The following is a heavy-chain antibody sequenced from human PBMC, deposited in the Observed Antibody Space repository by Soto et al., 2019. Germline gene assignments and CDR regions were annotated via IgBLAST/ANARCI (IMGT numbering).Heavy chain of an antibody. CDR2: IYYIGST. Sequence: QLQLQESGPGLVKTSETLSLTCTVSGGSISSSNYYWGWIRQPPGKGLEWIGSIYYIGSTYSNPSLKSRVTISVDTSKNQFSLKLSSVTAADTAVYYCARLGILPGYPRWFDPWGQGTLVTVSS. CDR1: GGSISSSNYY. D-gene: IGHD3-9*01. CDR3: ARLGILPGYPRWFDP. J-gene: IGHJ5*02. V-gene: IGHV4-39*01.